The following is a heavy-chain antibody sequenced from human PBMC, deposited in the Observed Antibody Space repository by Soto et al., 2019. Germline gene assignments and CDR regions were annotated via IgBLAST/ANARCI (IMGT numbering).Heavy chain of an antibody. CDR2: IYPSDSET. CDR3: ARSASWGGFQFFYYMDV. V-gene: IGHV5-51*01. D-gene: IGHD3-16*01. Sequence: GESLKISCKGSGYSFTTYWIGWVRQMPGKGLEWMGFIYPSDSETRYSPSFQGQVTISADKSISTAYLQWSSLKASDTAMYYCARSASWGGFQFFYYMDVWGKGTTVTVSS. CDR1: GYSFTTYW. J-gene: IGHJ6*03.